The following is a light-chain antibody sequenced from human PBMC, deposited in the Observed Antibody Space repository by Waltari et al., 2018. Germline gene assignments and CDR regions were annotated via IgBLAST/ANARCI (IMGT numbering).Light chain of an antibody. CDR2: KAS. V-gene: IGKV1-5*03. CDR3: QQSYSSPRT. Sequence: DIQMTQSPFTLSASVGDRVTITCRASQSISGWLAWYQQKPGKAPKLLIYKASTLEGGVPSRFSGGGSGTEFTLTISSLQPDDFATYYCQQSYSSPRTFGQGTKVEVK. J-gene: IGKJ1*01. CDR1: QSISGW.